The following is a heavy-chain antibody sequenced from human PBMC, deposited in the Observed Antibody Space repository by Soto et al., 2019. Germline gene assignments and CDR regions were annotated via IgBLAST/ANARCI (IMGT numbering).Heavy chain of an antibody. CDR2: MYYSGST. CDR3: ASQSTTVVTPDY. D-gene: IGHD4-17*01. V-gene: IGHV4-39*01. Sequence: QLQLQESGPGLVKPSETLSLTCTVSGGSISSSSYYWGWIRQPPGKGLEWIGSMYYSGSTYNNPSLKSRVTISVDTSKNQFSLKLSSVTAADTAVYYCASQSTTVVTPDYWGQGTLVTVSS. CDR1: GGSISSSSYY. J-gene: IGHJ4*02.